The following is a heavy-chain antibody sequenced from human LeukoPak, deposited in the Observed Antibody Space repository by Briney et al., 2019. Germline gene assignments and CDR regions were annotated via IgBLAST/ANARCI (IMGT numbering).Heavy chain of an antibody. J-gene: IGHJ4*02. CDR1: GFTFSSYW. CDR2: IKQDGSEK. D-gene: IGHD2-15*01. V-gene: IGHV3-7*01. CDR3: ARDLGYCSGGSCYYTFDC. Sequence: GGSLRLSCAASGFTFSSYWMSWVRQAPGKGLEWVANIKQDGSEKYYVDSVKGRFIISRDNAKNSLYLQMNSLRAEDTAVYYCARDLGYCSGGSCYYTFDCWGQGTLVTVSS.